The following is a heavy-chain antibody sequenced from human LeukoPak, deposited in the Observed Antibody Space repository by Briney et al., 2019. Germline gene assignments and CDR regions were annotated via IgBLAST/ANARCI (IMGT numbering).Heavy chain of an antibody. V-gene: IGHV3-30*03. J-gene: IGHJ3*02. CDR2: ISYDGSNT. Sequence: GGSLRLSCAASGFTFRSYGIHWVRQAPGKGLEWVAVISYDGSNTYYADSVKGRFTISRDNSKNTLYLQMNSLRVEDTAVYYCARAGIAARRAAFDIWGQGTMVTVSS. CDR3: ARAGIAARRAAFDI. D-gene: IGHD6-6*01. CDR1: GFTFRSYG.